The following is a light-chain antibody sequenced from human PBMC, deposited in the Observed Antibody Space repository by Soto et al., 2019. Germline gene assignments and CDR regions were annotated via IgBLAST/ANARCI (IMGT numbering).Light chain of an antibody. J-gene: IGKJ2*01. CDR2: IAS. Sequence: DLQMTQSPSSLSASVGDRVTITCRASQSIDTNLNWYQQKPGEPPKLLIYIASNLQSGVPSRFSGSESGTDFTLTISSLQPDDFATYYCQQSFSIPYTFGQGTKLEI. CDR3: QQSFSIPYT. CDR1: QSIDTN. V-gene: IGKV1-39*01.